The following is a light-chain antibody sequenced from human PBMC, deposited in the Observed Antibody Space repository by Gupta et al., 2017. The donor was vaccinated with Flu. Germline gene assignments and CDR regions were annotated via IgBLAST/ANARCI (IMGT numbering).Light chain of an antibody. CDR1: SSDVGSYNS. CDR2: DVS. J-gene: IGLJ1*01. Sequence: QSALTQPASVSGSPGQSVTISCTGTSSDVGSYNSVSWYQHHPGNAPKLMIYDVSYCPSGVSDRFSGSKSGNTASLTISGLQAEDEAEYYCSSYASSTTLVFGAGTKVNVL. CDR3: SSYASSTTLV. V-gene: IGLV2-14*01.